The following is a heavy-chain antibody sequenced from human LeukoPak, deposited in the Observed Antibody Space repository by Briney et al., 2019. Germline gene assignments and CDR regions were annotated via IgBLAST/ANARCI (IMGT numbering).Heavy chain of an antibody. CDR2: INPNSGGT. D-gene: IGHD3-22*01. V-gene: IGHV1-2*02. CDR1: GYIFTNYY. Sequence: ASVKVSCKASGYIFTNYYMHWVRQAPGQGLEWMGWINPNSGGTNYAQKFQGRVTITRDTSISTAYMELSRLRSDDTAVYYCARDFTKYDSSGNWYFDLWGRGTLVTVSS. J-gene: IGHJ2*01. CDR3: ARDFTKYDSSGNWYFDL.